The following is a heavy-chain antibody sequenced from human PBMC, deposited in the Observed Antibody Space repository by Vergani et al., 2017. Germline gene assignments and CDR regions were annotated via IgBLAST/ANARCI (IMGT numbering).Heavy chain of an antibody. CDR1: GFTFSSYG. Sequence: QVQLVESGGGVVQPGRSLRLSCAASGFTFSSYGMHWVRQAPGKGLEWVAVIWYDGSNKYYADSVKGRFTISRDNSKNTLYLQMNSLRAEDTAVYYCARDLSAADEEEYGMDVWGQGTTVTVSS. D-gene: IGHD3-16*02. J-gene: IGHJ6*02. CDR3: ARDLSAADEEEYGMDV. CDR2: IWYDGSNK. V-gene: IGHV3-33*01.